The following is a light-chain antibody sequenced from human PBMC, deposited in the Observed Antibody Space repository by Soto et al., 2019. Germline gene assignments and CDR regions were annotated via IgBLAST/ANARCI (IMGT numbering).Light chain of an antibody. Sequence: IQLPQSPFSLSASVGDRFTTTCXASQGISSYLAWYQQKPGKAPKLLIYTASTLQSGVPSRFSGSGSGTDFTLTISSLQPDDFATYYCLQLNSYPRTFGQGTKVDIK. CDR3: LQLNSYPRT. CDR2: TAS. CDR1: QGISSY. J-gene: IGKJ1*01. V-gene: IGKV1-9*01.